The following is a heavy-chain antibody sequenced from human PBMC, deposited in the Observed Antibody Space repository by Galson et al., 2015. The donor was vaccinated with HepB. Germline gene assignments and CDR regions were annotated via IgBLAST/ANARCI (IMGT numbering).Heavy chain of an antibody. D-gene: IGHD3-22*01. CDR1: GFTFDDYT. Sequence: SLRLSCAASGFTFDDYTMHWVRQAPGKGLEWVSLISWDGGGTYYADSVKGRFTISRDNSKNSLYLQMNSLRTEDTALYYCAKGGHYDSSGCFDYWGQGTLVTVSS. V-gene: IGHV3-43*01. CDR2: ISWDGGGT. CDR3: AKGGHYDSSGCFDY. J-gene: IGHJ4*02.